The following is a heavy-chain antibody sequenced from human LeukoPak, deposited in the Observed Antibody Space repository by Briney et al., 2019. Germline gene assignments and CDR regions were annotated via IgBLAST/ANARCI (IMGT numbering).Heavy chain of an antibody. V-gene: IGHV4-59*08. D-gene: IGHD5-18*01. CDR2: IDYSGST. Sequence: SETLSLTCIVSAGSISTYYWSWIRQPPGKGLEYIGYIDYSGSTNYTPSLKSRVTISVDKSKNQFSLKLRTATAADTAVYYCARIEDVTRGYNHAYYFDYWGQGTLVTVSS. CDR1: AGSISTYY. CDR3: ARIEDVTRGYNHAYYFDY. J-gene: IGHJ4*02.